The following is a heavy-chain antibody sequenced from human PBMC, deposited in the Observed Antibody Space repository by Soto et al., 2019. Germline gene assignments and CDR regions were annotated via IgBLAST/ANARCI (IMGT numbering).Heavy chain of an antibody. CDR3: ARGVKYGAYSRWFDP. CDR1: GYTFTSYD. J-gene: IGHJ5*02. D-gene: IGHD4-17*01. V-gene: IGHV1-8*01. CDR2: MSPNSGNI. Sequence: QVQLVQSGAEVRKPGASVKVSCKASGYTFTSYDINWVRQATGQGLEYLGWMSPNSGNIGYVQKFQGRVTMTWDTSITTAYMELSSLRSEDTAVYFCARGVKYGAYSRWFDPWGQGTLVTVSS.